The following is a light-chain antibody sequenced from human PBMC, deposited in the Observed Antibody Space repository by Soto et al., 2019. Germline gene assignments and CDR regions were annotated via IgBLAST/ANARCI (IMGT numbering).Light chain of an antibody. CDR2: GAS. CDR1: QSVTSSY. V-gene: IGKV3-20*01. CDR3: QQYGKLPIT. Sequence: EIVLTQSPATLSLSPGARAPLSCRASQSVTSSYLTWYQQKPGQAPRLLIYGASTRAAGIPDRFSGSGSGTDFTLTISSLEPEDFAVYYCQQYGKLPITFGQGTRLEIK. J-gene: IGKJ5*01.